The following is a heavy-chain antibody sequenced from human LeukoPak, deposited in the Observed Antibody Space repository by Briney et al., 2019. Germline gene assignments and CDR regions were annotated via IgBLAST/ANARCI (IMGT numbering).Heavy chain of an antibody. CDR2: IVVGSGNT. CDR1: GFTFTSSA. D-gene: IGHD3-22*01. V-gene: IGHV1-58*01. J-gene: IGHJ3*01. CDR3: AAEAAYYYDSRDAFDV. Sequence: VASVKVSCKASGFTFTSSAVQWVRQARGQRLEWIGWIVVGSGNTNYAQKFQERVTITRDMSTSLVYMELSSLRSEDTAVYCCAAEAAYYYDSRDAFDVWGQGTMVTVSS.